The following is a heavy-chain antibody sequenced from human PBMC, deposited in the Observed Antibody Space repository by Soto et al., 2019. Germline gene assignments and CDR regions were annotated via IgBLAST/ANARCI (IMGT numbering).Heavy chain of an antibody. D-gene: IGHD6-25*01. CDR2: TYYRSKWYN. Sequence: SQTLSLTCAISGDSVSTNIASWHWVRQSPSRGLEWLGRTYYRSKWYNDYAVSVKSRITISPDTSKNQFSLQLNSVTPDDMAVYYCARRRLSAFDFWDRGTMVTVSS. CDR1: GDSVSTNIAS. V-gene: IGHV6-1*01. J-gene: IGHJ3*01. CDR3: ARRRLSAFDF.